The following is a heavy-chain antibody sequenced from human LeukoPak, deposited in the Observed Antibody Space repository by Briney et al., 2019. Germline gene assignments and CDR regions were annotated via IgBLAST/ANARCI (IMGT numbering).Heavy chain of an antibody. D-gene: IGHD7-27*01. Sequence: SETLSLTCTVSGGSISISNYYWGWIRQPPGKGLEWIGSMSYSGRTYYNPSLKTRVTVSLDTSKNQFSLKLYSVTAADTAVYYCATRKLGNDYWGQGTLVTVSS. CDR1: GGSISISNYY. V-gene: IGHV4-39*07. J-gene: IGHJ4*02. CDR3: ATRKLGNDY. CDR2: MSYSGRT.